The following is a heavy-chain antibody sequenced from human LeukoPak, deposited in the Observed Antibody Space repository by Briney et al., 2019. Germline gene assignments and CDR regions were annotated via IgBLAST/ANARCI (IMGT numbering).Heavy chain of an antibody. V-gene: IGHV3-11*06. D-gene: IGHD6-19*01. J-gene: IGHJ4*02. CDR1: GFTFSDYY. CDR2: ISSSSSYT. Sequence: GGSLRLSCAASGFTFSDYYMSWIRQAPGKGLEWVSYISSSSSYTNYADSVRGRFTISRDNAKNSLYLQMNSLRAEDTAVYYCARVVAVADRWPFDYWGQGTLVTVSS. CDR3: ARVVAVADRWPFDY.